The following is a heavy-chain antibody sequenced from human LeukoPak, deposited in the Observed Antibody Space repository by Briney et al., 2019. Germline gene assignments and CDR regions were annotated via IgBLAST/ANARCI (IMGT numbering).Heavy chain of an antibody. J-gene: IGHJ4*02. V-gene: IGHV1-18*01. Sequence: ASVKVSCKASGYSFTNYGISWVRQAPGQGLEWMGWISAYNDNAHYAQGLEGRVTMTSETSTRTAYMEQRSLRSDDTAVYYCARSTLGIEFDYWGQGSLVTVSS. CDR1: GYSFTNYG. CDR2: ISAYNDNA. D-gene: IGHD7-27*01. CDR3: ARSTLGIEFDY.